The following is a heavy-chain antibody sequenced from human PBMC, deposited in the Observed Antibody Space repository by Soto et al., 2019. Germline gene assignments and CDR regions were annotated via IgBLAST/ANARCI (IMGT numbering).Heavy chain of an antibody. V-gene: IGHV3-23*01. CDR2: INGRGDKT. Sequence: PGGSLRLSCEASGFTFSNYAMSWVRQAPGKGLEWVSGINGRGDKTYYPDSVKGRFTISRDNSKNTLYLQMHSLRAEDTAVYYCAKDLRVILWFGDLEVPPSYLDYWGQGTPVTVSS. CDR3: AKDLRVILWFGDLEVPPSYLDY. J-gene: IGHJ4*02. D-gene: IGHD3-10*01. CDR1: GFTFSNYA.